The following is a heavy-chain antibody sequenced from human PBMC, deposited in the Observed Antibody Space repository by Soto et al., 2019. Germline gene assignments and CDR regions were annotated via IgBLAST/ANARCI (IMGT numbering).Heavy chain of an antibody. Sequence: ESGGGVVQPGRSLRLSCAASGFTFTTYGIHWVRQAPGKGLEWVAVTWFDGSNKYYADSVKGRFTVSRDNSRNTLYLQMNSLRAEDTAVYYCARDLGGLTGRGGMDVWGQGTPVTVSS. CDR2: TWFDGSNK. D-gene: IGHD3-9*01. V-gene: IGHV3-33*01. CDR1: GFTFTTYG. CDR3: ARDLGGLTGRGGMDV. J-gene: IGHJ6*02.